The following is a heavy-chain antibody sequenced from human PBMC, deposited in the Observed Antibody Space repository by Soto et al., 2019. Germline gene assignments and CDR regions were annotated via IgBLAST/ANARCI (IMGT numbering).Heavy chain of an antibody. J-gene: IGHJ5*02. V-gene: IGHV4-31*03. Sequence: QVQLQESGPGLVKPSQTLSLTCTVSGGSISSGGYYWSWIRQHPGKGLEWIGYIYYSGSTYYNPSINSRITISVDTSKNQFSLKLSSVTAADTAVYYCARSSPVVTAPWGQGTLVTVSS. CDR1: GGSISSGGYY. CDR3: ARSSPVVTAP. CDR2: IYYSGST. D-gene: IGHD2-21*02.